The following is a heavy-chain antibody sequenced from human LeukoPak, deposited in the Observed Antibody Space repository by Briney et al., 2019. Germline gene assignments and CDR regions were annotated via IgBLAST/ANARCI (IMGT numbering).Heavy chain of an antibody. Sequence: PGRSLRLSCAASGFTFSRYSMNWVRQAPGKGLEWVSYISSSSSSIYYADSVRGRFTISRDNAKNSLYVQMNSLRDEDTAVYYCARDPDAVYGSGSYYSDYWGQGTLVTVSS. CDR2: ISSSSSSI. CDR3: ARDPDAVYGSGSYYSDY. D-gene: IGHD3-10*01. V-gene: IGHV3-48*02. J-gene: IGHJ4*02. CDR1: GFTFSRYS.